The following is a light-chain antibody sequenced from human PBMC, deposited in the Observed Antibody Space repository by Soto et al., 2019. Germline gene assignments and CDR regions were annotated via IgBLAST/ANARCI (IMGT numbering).Light chain of an antibody. J-gene: IGKJ1*01. V-gene: IGKV3-20*01. Sequence: EIVLTQSPDTLSLSPGERATLSCRASQSVSSSYLAWYQQTPGQAPRLLIYGTSNRATGIPDRFSGSGSGTDFTLTISRLEPEDLPVYYCQQYGNSQWTIGKGTKEEIK. CDR1: QSVSSSY. CDR3: QQYGNSQWT. CDR2: GTS.